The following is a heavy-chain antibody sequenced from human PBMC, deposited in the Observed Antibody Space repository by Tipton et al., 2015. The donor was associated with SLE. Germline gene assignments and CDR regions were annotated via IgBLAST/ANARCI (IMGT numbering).Heavy chain of an antibody. CDR1: GFTVSSNY. Sequence: SLRLSCAASGFTVSSNYMSWVRQAPGKGLEWVSVIYSGGSTYYADSVKGRFTISRDNSKNTLYLQMNSLRAEDTAVYYCARVGYGRKSGSYQTHVWGQGTTVTVSS. V-gene: IGHV3-53*01. CDR3: ARVGYGRKSGSYQTHV. D-gene: IGHD3-10*01. CDR2: IYSGGST. J-gene: IGHJ6*02.